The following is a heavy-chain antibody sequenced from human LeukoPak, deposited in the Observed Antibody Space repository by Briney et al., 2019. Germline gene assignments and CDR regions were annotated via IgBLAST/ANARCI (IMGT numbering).Heavy chain of an antibody. CDR1: GFTFSDLY. V-gene: IGHV3-72*01. J-gene: IGHJ4*02. D-gene: IGHD1-14*01. Sequence: GGSLRLSCAASGFTFSDLYMDWVRQAPGKGLEWVGRIRNKANRYTTEYAASVKGRFTISRDDSKNSLYLQMNSLKTEDTAVYHCTSGKYFDYWGLGTLVTVSA. CDR3: TSGKYFDY. CDR2: IRNKANRYTT.